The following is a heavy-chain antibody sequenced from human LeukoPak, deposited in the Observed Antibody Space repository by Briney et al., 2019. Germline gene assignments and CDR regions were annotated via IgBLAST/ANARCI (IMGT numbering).Heavy chain of an antibody. V-gene: IGHV3-49*04. CDR2: IRSKAYGGTT. Sequence: GGSLRLSCTASGFTFGDYAMSWVRQAPGKGLEWVGFIRSKAYGGTTEYAASVKGRFTISRDDSKSIVYLQMNSLKTEDTAVYYCTRDNFWSGYSTFDYWGQGTLVTVSS. J-gene: IGHJ4*02. CDR3: TRDNFWSGYSTFDY. D-gene: IGHD3-3*01. CDR1: GFTFGDYA.